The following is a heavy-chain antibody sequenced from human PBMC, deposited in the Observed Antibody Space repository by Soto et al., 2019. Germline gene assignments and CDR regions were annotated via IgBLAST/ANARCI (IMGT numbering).Heavy chain of an antibody. D-gene: IGHD5-12*01. CDR3: ARLVDGYYFDY. CDR2: IYYSGST. Sequence: QVQLQESGPGLVKPSQTLSLTCTVSGGSISSGGYYWSWIRQHPGKGLEWIGYIYYSGSTYYNPSLESQVTLSVDTSKNQFSLKLSSVTAADTAVYYCARLVDGYYFDYWGQGTLVTVSS. J-gene: IGHJ4*02. CDR1: GGSISSGGYY. V-gene: IGHV4-31*01.